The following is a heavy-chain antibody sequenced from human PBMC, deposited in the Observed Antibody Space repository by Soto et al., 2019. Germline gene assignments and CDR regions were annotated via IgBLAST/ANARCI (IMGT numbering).Heavy chain of an antibody. J-gene: IGHJ3*02. D-gene: IGHD7-27*01. V-gene: IGHV1-2*04. CDR3: ARMTLTGEGDAFDI. CDR2: INPNSGGT. CDR1: GYTFTGYY. Sequence: ASVKVSCKASGYTFTGYYMHWVRQAPGQGLEWVGWINPNSGGTNYAQKFQGWVTMTRDTSISTAYMELSRLRSDDTAVYYCARMTLTGEGDAFDIWGQGTMVTVSS.